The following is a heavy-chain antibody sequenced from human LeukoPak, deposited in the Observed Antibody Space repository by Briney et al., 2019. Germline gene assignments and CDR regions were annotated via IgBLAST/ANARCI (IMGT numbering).Heavy chain of an antibody. CDR2: ISYDGNNK. CDR3: ARLPGYCSSNSCYKMTIPFDY. CDR1: GFTFSSYS. D-gene: IGHD2-2*02. J-gene: IGHJ4*02. V-gene: IGHV3-30-3*01. Sequence: QPGGSLRLSCSASGFTFSSYSMHWVRQAPGKGLEWVAVISYDGNNKYDADSVKGRFTISRDNSKNTLYLQMNSLRAEDTAVYYCARLPGYCSSNSCYKMTIPFDYWGQGTLVTVSS.